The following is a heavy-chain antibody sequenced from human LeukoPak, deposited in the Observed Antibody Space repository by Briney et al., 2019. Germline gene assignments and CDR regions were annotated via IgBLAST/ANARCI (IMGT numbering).Heavy chain of an antibody. Sequence: ASVKVSCKASGYTFTSYYMHWVRQAPGQGLEWMGIINPSGGSTSYAQKFQGRVTMTRDTSTSTVYMELSSLRSEDTAVYYCARDQRQLPNGPYYYYGMDVWGQGTTVTVSS. V-gene: IGHV1-46*01. CDR3: ARDQRQLPNGPYYYYGMDV. CDR2: INPSGGST. CDR1: GYTFTSYY. D-gene: IGHD2-2*01. J-gene: IGHJ6*02.